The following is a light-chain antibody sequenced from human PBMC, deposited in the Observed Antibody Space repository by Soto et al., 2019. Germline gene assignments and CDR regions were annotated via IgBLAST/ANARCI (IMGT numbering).Light chain of an antibody. J-gene: IGKJ2*01. V-gene: IGKV1-5*03. CDR1: QSISHW. CDR3: QQYNRSYT. CDR2: KAS. Sequence: EIQMTQSPSTLSASIGDIVTITCRASQSISHWLAWYQQKPGKAPKLLIYKASSLESGVPSRFSGSGSGAEFTLTINSLQTDDFATYYCQQYNRSYTFGQGTKVDIK.